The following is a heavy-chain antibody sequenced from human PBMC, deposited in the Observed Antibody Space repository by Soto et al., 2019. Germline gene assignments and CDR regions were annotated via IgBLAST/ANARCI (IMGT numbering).Heavy chain of an antibody. J-gene: IGHJ6*02. CDR1: GGTFSSYA. CDR3: AADRVRYFDWPPLMDV. Sequence: SVKVSCKASGGTFSSYAISWVRQAPGQGLEWMGGIIPIFGTANYAQKFQGRVTITADESTSTAYMELSSLRSEDTAVYYCAADRVRYFDWPPLMDVWGQGTTVTVSS. V-gene: IGHV1-69*13. CDR2: IIPIFGTA. D-gene: IGHD3-9*01.